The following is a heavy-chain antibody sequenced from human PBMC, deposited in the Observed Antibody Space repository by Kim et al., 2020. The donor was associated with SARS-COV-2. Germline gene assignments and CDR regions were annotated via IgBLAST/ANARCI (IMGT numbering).Heavy chain of an antibody. CDR3: ARFPINSGTYWFDS. V-gene: IGHV3-11*01. Sequence: AESVKGRFTISSDNARNSVYLQMNSLRVEDTAIYYCARFPINSGTYWFDSWGRGTVVTVSS. J-gene: IGHJ5*01. D-gene: IGHD1-26*01.